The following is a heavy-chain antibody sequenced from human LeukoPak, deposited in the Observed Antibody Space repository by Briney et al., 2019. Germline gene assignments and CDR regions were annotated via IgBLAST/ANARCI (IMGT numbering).Heavy chain of an antibody. Sequence: GGSLRLSCAASGFTFDDYAMHWVRHAPGKGLEWVSGIRWNSDTKAYADSVKGRFTISRDNAKNSLYLEMNSLRPEDTALYYCAKSRLMTLSYWYFDLWGRGTLVTVSS. V-gene: IGHV3-9*01. CDR3: AKSRLMTLSYWYFDL. D-gene: IGHD6-25*01. CDR2: IRWNSDTK. CDR1: GFTFDDYA. J-gene: IGHJ2*01.